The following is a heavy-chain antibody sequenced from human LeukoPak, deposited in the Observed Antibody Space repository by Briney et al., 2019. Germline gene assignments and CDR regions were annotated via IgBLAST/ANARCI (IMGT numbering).Heavy chain of an antibody. J-gene: IGHJ3*02. Sequence: PSETLSLTCAVYGGSFSGYYWSWIRQPPGKGLEWIGEINHSGSTNYNPSLKSRVTILVDTSKNQFSLKLSSVTAADTAVYYCARDGYYDAFDIWGQGTMVTVSS. CDR1: GGSFSGYY. CDR2: INHSGST. V-gene: IGHV4-34*01. D-gene: IGHD5-18*01. CDR3: ARDGYYDAFDI.